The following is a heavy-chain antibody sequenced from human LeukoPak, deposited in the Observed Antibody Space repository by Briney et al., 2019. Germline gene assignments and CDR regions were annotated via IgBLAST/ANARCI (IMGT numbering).Heavy chain of an antibody. J-gene: IGHJ4*02. V-gene: IGHV3-30*18. CDR2: VSYDGSNK. CDR1: GFTFSSYG. Sequence: GRSLRLSCAASGFTFSSYGMHWVRQAPGKGLEWVAVVSYDGSNKYYADSVKGRFTISRDNSKNTLYLQMNSLRAEDTAVYYCAKVVIGRSYYYGSGSRNSFDYWGQGTLVTVSS. D-gene: IGHD3-10*01. CDR3: AKVVIGRSYYYGSGSRNSFDY.